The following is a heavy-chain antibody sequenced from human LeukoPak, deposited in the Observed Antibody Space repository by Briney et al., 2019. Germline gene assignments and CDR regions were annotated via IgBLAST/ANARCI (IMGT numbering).Heavy chain of an antibody. V-gene: IGHV1-69*04. CDR2: IIAILGIS. J-gene: IGHJ4*02. Sequence: ASVKVSCKASGDTFSNFAISWVRQAPGQGLEWVGRIIAILGISNYAQKFQGRVTITADKSTNTAYMELSSLRSEDTAVYYCAKMRGIVITFGGVIFDSWGQGTLATVSS. CDR1: GDTFSNFA. CDR3: AKMRGIVITFGGVIFDS. D-gene: IGHD3-16*01.